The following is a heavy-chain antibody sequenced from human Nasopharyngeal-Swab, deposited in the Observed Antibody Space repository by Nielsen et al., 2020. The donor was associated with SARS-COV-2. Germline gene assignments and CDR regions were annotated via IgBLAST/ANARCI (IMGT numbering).Heavy chain of an antibody. J-gene: IGHJ4*02. CDR3: ARAEMRTTVTTYWNY. Sequence: ASVKVSCKASGYTFTSDYSHWVRQAPGEGLEWMGIINPSGGSTSYAQKFQGRVTMTRDTSTSTVYMELSSLRSEDTAVYYCARAEMRTTVTTYWNYWGQGTPVTVSS. D-gene: IGHD4-17*01. CDR1: GYTFTSDY. V-gene: IGHV1-46*01. CDR2: INPSGGST.